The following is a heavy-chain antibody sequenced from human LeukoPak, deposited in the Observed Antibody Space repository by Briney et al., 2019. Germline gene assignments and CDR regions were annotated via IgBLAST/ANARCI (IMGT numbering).Heavy chain of an antibody. J-gene: IGHJ4*02. D-gene: IGHD6-13*01. CDR1: GFTFSNYS. CDR2: ISSSSGYI. Sequence: GGSLRLSCAASGFTFSNYSMNWVRQAPGKGLGWGSSISSSSGYINYADPVKGRFTISRDNAKNSLYLQMNSLRAEDTAVYYCARENSSSWDRYYFDYWGQGTLVTVSS. CDR3: ARENSSSWDRYYFDY. V-gene: IGHV3-21*01.